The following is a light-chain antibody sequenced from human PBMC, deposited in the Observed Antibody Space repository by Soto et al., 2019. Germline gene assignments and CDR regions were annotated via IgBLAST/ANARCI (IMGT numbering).Light chain of an antibody. CDR1: QSVSSSY. CDR3: QQYGTSVPIT. Sequence: EIVLTHSPGTLSLSPGERATLSCRASQSVSSSYLAWYQQKPGQAPRLLIYGASSRATGIPDRFSGSGSGTDFTLTISRLEPEDFAVYYCQQYGTSVPITFGQGTRLDI. CDR2: GAS. J-gene: IGKJ5*01. V-gene: IGKV3-20*01.